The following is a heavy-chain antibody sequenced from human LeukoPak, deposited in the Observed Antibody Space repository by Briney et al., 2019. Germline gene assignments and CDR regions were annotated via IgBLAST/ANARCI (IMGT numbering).Heavy chain of an antibody. CDR2: TYYRSKWYN. CDR1: GDSVSSNTPA. D-gene: IGHD6-13*01. Sequence: SQTLSLTCAISGDSVSSNTPAWNWIRQSPSRGLEWLGRTYYRSKWYNDYAVSVRSRITINPDTAKNQFSLQLNSVTPEDTAVYYCTRQQRGAFDYWGQGTLVTVSS. V-gene: IGHV6-1*01. J-gene: IGHJ4*02. CDR3: TRQQRGAFDY.